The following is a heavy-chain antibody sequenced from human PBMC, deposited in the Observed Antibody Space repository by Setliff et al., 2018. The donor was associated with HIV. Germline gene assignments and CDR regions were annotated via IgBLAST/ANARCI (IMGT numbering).Heavy chain of an antibody. CDR3: ARDRYGDYAYFDY. J-gene: IGHJ4*02. CDR2: VYARGNT. D-gene: IGHD4-17*01. Sequence: SETLSLTCTVSGGSIISSSYYWSWIRQPAGKGLEWIGHVYARGNTNYNPSLKSRVTISVDTSKSQFSLKLSSVTAADTAVYYCARDRYGDYAYFDYWGQGTLVTVSS. V-gene: IGHV4-61*09. CDR1: GGSIISSSYY.